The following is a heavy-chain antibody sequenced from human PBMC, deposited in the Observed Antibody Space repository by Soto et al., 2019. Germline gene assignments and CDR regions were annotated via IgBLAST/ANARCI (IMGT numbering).Heavy chain of an antibody. CDR1: GFTFSYYY. J-gene: IGHJ6*02. D-gene: IGHD3-22*01. Sequence: PGGSLRLSCAASGFTFSYYYMSWIRQAPGKGLEWVSYISSSSSYTNYADSVKGRFTISRDNAKNSLYLQMNSLRAEDTAVYYCARDTSITMIGYYGMDVWGQGTTVTVSS. CDR3: ARDTSITMIGYYGMDV. CDR2: ISSSSSYT. V-gene: IGHV3-11*06.